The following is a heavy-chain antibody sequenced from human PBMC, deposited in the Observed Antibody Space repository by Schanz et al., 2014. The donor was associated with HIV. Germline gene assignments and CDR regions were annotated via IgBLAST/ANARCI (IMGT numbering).Heavy chain of an antibody. CDR3: AKVTPLRCLDY. CDR2: ISTSGGST. J-gene: IGHJ4*02. V-gene: IGHV3-23*01. D-gene: IGHD4-17*01. Sequence: EGQLLESGGGLVRPGGSLTLSCATSGFDFKTYAMNWVRQAPGKGLEWVSHISTSGGSTYYADSVKGRFTISRDNSLDTVYLQMNSLGAEDTAVYYCAKVTPLRCLDYWGQGTLVTVSS. CDR1: GFDFKTYA.